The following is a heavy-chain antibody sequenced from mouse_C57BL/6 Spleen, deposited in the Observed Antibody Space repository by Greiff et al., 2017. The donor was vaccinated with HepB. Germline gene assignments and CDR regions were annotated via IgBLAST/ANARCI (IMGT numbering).Heavy chain of an antibody. CDR2: IYPSDSET. CDR3: ARWLSYYFDY. V-gene: IGHV1-61*01. CDR1: GYTFTSYW. D-gene: IGHD2-2*01. J-gene: IGHJ2*01. Sequence: QVQLKQPGAELVRPGSSVKLSCKASGYTFTSYWMDWVKQRPGQGLEWIGNIYPSDSETHYNQKFKDKATLTVDKSSSTAYMQLSSLTSEDSAVYYCARWLSYYFDYWGQGTTLTVSS.